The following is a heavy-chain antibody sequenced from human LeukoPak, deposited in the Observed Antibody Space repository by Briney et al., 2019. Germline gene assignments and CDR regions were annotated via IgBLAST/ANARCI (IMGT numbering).Heavy chain of an antibody. D-gene: IGHD3-10*01. CDR1: GFTFSSYS. J-gene: IGHJ4*02. CDR3: AREPGGATFDY. Sequence: PGGSLRLSCAASGFTFSSYSMNWVRQAPGKGLEWVSYISSSSSTIYYADSVKGRFTISRDNAKNSLYLQMNSLRAEDTAPYYCAREPGGATFDYWGQGTLVTVSS. CDR2: ISSSSSTI. V-gene: IGHV3-48*04.